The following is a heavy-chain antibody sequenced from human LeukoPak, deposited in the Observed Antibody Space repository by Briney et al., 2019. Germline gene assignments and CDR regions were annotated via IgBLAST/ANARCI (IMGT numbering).Heavy chain of an antibody. J-gene: IGHJ4*02. V-gene: IGHV3-23*01. CDR1: GFTFSSYV. D-gene: IGHD3-22*01. CDR3: AKGVGYYDPRGGLDY. Sequence: GGSLRLSCAASGFTFSSYVMSSVREAPGQGLEWVSGISGSGGSTYYADSVKGRFTISRDNSNNTLYLQMNSLRAEDTAVYYCAKGVGYYDPRGGLDYWGQGTLVTVSS. CDR2: ISGSGGST.